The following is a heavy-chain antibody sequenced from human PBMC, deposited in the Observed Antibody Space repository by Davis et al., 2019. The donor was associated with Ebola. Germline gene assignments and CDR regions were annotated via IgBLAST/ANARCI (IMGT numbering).Heavy chain of an antibody. CDR3: AKTRGGLTGASDY. D-gene: IGHD1-14*01. V-gene: IGHV3-23*01. J-gene: IGHJ4*02. CDR2: ISGSGGST. Sequence: GESLKISCAASGFTFSSSAMSWVRQAPGKGLEWVSAISGSGGSTYYADSVKGRFTISRDNSKNTLYLQMNSLRAEDTAVYYCAKTRGGLTGASDYWGQGTLVTVSS. CDR1: GFTFSSSA.